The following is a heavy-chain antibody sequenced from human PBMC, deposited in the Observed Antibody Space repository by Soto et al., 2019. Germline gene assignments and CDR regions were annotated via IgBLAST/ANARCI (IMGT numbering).Heavy chain of an antibody. CDR2: IYWDDDK. V-gene: IGHV2-5*02. CDR1: GFSLSTTGVG. D-gene: IGHD1-1*01. Sequence: QITLKESGPTLVKPTQTLTLTCTFSGFSLSTTGVGVGWIRQPPGKALEYLALIYWDDDKRYSPSLKSRLTITKDTSKNQVVLTMTNMDPVERATYYCAHRQGGYNWNDGDFDYWGQGTLVTVSS. J-gene: IGHJ4*02. CDR3: AHRQGGYNWNDGDFDY.